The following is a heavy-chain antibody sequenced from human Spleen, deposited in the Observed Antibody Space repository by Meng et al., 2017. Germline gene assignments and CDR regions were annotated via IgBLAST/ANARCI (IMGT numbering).Heavy chain of an antibody. CDR3: ARNIAVAPERDWFDP. CDR2: IIPIFGTA. J-gene: IGHJ5*02. V-gene: IGHV1-69*01. CDR1: GGTFSSYA. Sequence: QVQVVQAGAEVKKPGASVTVSCKASGGTFSSYAISWVRQAPGQGLEWMGGIIPIFGTANYAQKFQGRVTITADESTSTAYMELSSLRSEDTAVYYCARNIAVAPERDWFDPWGQGTLVTVSS. D-gene: IGHD6-19*01.